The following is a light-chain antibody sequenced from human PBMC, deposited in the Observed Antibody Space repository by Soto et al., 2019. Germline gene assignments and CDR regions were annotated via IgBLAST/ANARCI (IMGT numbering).Light chain of an antibody. J-gene: IGLJ1*01. CDR2: EVS. Sequence: QSALTQPASVSGSPGQSITISCTGTSSDVGGYNYVSWYQQHPGKAPKLMIYEVSNRPSGVSNRFSGSKSGNTASLTISGLQAKDEADYYCSSYTSNNTYVFGTGTKLTVL. CDR3: SSYTSNNTYV. V-gene: IGLV2-14*01. CDR1: SSDVGGYNY.